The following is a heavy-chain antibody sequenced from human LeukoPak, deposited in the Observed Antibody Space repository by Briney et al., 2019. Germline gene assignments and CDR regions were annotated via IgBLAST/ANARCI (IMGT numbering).Heavy chain of an antibody. CDR3: ARGLFYDDSSGYYGY. CDR2: INHSGST. V-gene: IGHV4-34*01. Sequence: SETLSLTCAVYGGSFSGYYWSWIRQPPGKGLEWIGEINHSGSTNYNPSLKSRVTISVDTSKNQFSLKLSSVTAADTAVYYCARGLFYDDSSGYYGYWGQGTLVTVSS. D-gene: IGHD3-22*01. J-gene: IGHJ4*02. CDR1: GGSFSGYY.